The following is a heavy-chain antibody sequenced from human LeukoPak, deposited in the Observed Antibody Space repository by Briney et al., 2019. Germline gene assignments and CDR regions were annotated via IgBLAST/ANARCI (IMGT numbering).Heavy chain of an antibody. D-gene: IGHD2-8*01. J-gene: IGHJ4*02. V-gene: IGHV4-38-2*01. CDR3: ARGDIVLMVYATYFDY. CDR1: GYSISSGYC. Sequence: EPSETLSLTCAVSGYSISSGYCWGWIRQPPGKGLEWIGSIYHSGSTYYNPSLKSRVTISVDTSKNQFSLKLSSVTAADTAVYYCARGDIVLMVYATYFDYWGQGTLVTVSS. CDR2: IYHSGST.